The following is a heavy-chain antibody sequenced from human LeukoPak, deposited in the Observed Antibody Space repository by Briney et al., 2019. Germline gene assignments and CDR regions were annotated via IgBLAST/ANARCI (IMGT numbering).Heavy chain of an antibody. CDR1: GFTFSSYW. V-gene: IGHV3-74*01. D-gene: IGHD3-9*01. CDR2: INSDGSST. Sequence: GGSLRLSCAASGFTFSSYWMHWVRQAPGKGLVWVSRINSDGSSTSYADSVKGQFTISRDNAKNTLYLQMNSLRAEDTAVYYCARVTYYDILTGEYYFDYWGQGTLVTVSS. CDR3: ARVTYYDILTGEYYFDY. J-gene: IGHJ4*02.